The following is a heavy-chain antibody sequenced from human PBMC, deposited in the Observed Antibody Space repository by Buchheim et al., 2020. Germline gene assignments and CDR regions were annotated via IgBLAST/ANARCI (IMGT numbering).Heavy chain of an antibody. V-gene: IGHV3-30*03. D-gene: IGHD2-2*01. Sequence: QVQLVESGGGVVQPGRSLRLSCAASGFTFSSHAMHWVRQPPGKGLEWVAIISYDGSYKDYPDSVKGRFTVSRDNFQNTLFLQMNSLRAEDTAVYHCGAEVGSREFDNWGQGTL. J-gene: IGHJ4*02. CDR3: GAEVGSREFDN. CDR2: ISYDGSYK. CDR1: GFTFSSHA.